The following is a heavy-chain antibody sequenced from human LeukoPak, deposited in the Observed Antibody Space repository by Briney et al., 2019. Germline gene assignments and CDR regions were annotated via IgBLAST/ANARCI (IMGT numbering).Heavy chain of an antibody. Sequence: GGSLRLSCTASGFTGGLSLSSSSMSWVRLAPGKGLEWVSSISSVSSFIFYADSVKGRYTISRDNAKNSVFLHMNSLRAEDTALYYCARDQGDFTLTAVQWGQGTLVTVSS. CDR3: ARDQGDFTLTAVQ. CDR2: ISSVSSFI. V-gene: IGHV3-21*06. D-gene: IGHD2-21*02. J-gene: IGHJ1*01. CDR1: GFTGGLSLSSSS.